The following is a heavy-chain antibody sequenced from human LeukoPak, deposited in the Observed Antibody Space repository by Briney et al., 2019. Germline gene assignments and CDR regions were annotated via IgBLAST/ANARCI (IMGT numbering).Heavy chain of an antibody. V-gene: IGHV3-21*01. Sequence: GGSLRLSCAASGFTFSSYAMSWVRQAPGKGLEWVSSISSSSSYIYYADSVKGRFTISRDNAKNSLYLQMNSLRAEDTAVYYCARDGRSSLVFDYWGQGTLVTVSS. J-gene: IGHJ4*02. CDR1: GFTFSSYA. D-gene: IGHD2-15*01. CDR3: ARDGRSSLVFDY. CDR2: ISSSSSYI.